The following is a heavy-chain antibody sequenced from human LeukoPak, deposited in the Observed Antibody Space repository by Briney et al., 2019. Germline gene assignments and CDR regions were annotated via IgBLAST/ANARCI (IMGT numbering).Heavy chain of an antibody. J-gene: IGHJ4*02. Sequence: GGSLRLSCAASEFSFSSNYMSWVRQAPGKGLEWVSVTYAGGSTYYADSVKGRFTISRDNSENTLYLEMNSLRAEDTAVYYCGGGGWYYFHYRGQGTLVTVSS. D-gene: IGHD2-15*01. CDR3: GGGGWYYFHY. CDR2: TYAGGST. V-gene: IGHV3-53*01. CDR1: EFSFSSNY.